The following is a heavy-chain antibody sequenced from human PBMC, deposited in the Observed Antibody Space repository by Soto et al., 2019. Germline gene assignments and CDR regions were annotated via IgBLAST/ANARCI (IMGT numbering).Heavy chain of an antibody. Sequence: ASVKVSCKASGGTFSTYTFSCVRHAPGQGLEWMGRIIPIFGTPYYAQKFQGRVTITADKSTSTVYMELSSLGSDDTAVYFCARGLECRGYCLDKPTWFGPWGQGTLVTVSS. D-gene: IGHD2-15*01. CDR2: IIPIFGTP. J-gene: IGHJ5*02. V-gene: IGHV1-69*06. CDR1: GGTFSTYT. CDR3: ARGLECRGYCLDKPTWFGP.